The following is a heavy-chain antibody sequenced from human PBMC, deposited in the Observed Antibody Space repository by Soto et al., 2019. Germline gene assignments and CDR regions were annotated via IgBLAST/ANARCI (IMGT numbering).Heavy chain of an antibody. J-gene: IGHJ6*02. CDR1: GYSFTSYW. CDR2: IDPSDSYT. CDR3: ARFSARTTSPTISGGYYYYGMDV. D-gene: IGHD1-7*01. Sequence: GESLKISCKGSGYSFTSYWISWVRQMPGKGLEWMGRIDPSDSYTNYSPSFQGHVTISADKSISTAYLQWSSLKASDTAMYYCARFSARTTSPTISGGYYYYGMDVWGQGTTVTVSS. V-gene: IGHV5-10-1*01.